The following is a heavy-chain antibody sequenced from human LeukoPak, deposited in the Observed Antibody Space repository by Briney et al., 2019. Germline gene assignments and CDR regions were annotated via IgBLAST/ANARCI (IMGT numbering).Heavy chain of an antibody. CDR1: GYTFTSYD. V-gene: IGHV1-18*01. CDR3: ARANGDYYGSGSYDY. Sequence: ASVKVSCKASGYTFTSYDINWVRQAPGQGLEWMGWISAYNGNTNYAQKLQGRVTMTTDTSTSTAYMELRSLRSDDTAVYYCARANGDYYGSGSYDYWGQGTLVTVSS. CDR2: ISAYNGNT. J-gene: IGHJ4*02. D-gene: IGHD3-10*01.